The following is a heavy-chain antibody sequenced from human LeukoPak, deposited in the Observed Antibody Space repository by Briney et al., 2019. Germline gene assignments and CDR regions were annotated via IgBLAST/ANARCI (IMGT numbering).Heavy chain of an antibody. CDR3: AGADFYYYYYYMDV. Sequence: SETLSLTCSVSDDSITMYYWTWIRQPPGKGLEWIGYIYDSGSTNYNPSLKSRVTISVDTSKNQFSLKLSSVTAADTAVYYCAGADFYYYYYYMDVWGKGTTVTVSS. V-gene: IGHV4-59*01. J-gene: IGHJ6*03. CDR1: DDSITMYY. D-gene: IGHD3-3*01. CDR2: IYDSGST.